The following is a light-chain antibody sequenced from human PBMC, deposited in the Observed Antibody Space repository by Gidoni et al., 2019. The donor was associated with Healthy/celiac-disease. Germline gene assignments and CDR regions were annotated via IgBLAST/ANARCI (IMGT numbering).Light chain of an antibody. J-gene: IGLJ2*01. CDR1: SLRSYY. V-gene: IGLV3-19*01. CDR3: NSRDSSGNHLV. CDR2: GKN. Sequence: SSALTQDPAVSVALGQTVRITCQGDSLRSYYARWYQQKPGQAPVLVIYGKNNRPSGIPDRCSGSSSGNTASLTIAGAQAEDEADYYCNSRDSSGNHLVFGGGTKRTVL.